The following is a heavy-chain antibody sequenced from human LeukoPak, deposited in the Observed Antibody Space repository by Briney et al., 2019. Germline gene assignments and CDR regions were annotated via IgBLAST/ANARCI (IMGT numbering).Heavy chain of an antibody. V-gene: IGHV4-59*01. J-gene: IGHJ4*02. CDR2: IYYSGST. Sequence: SETLSLTCTVSGGSISSYYWSWVRQPPGKGLEWIGYIYYSGSTNYNPSLKSRVTISVDTSKNQFSLKLSSVTAADTAVYYCARREGRYCSGGSCSYYFDYWGQGTLVTVSS. CDR1: GGSISSYY. D-gene: IGHD2-15*01. CDR3: ARREGRYCSGGSCSYYFDY.